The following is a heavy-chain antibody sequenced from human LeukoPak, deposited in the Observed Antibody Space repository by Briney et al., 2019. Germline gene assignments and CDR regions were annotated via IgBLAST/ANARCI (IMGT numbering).Heavy chain of an antibody. V-gene: IGHV4-59*08. D-gene: IGHD3-22*01. CDR2: IYYSGST. CDR1: GGSISSYY. Sequence: SETLSLTCTVSGGSISSYYWSWIRQPPGKGLEYNGYIYYSGSTNYNPSLKSRVTISVDTSKNQFSLKLSSVTAADTAVYYCARLVRTYYYDSSGYYWDYWGQGTLVTVSS. J-gene: IGHJ4*02. CDR3: ARLVRTYYYDSSGYYWDY.